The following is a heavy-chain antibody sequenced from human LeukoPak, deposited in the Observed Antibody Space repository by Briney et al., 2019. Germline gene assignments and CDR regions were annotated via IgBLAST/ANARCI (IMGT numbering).Heavy chain of an antibody. CDR3: ARGEYYYGSKSYYGFDY. D-gene: IGHD3-10*01. J-gene: IGHJ4*02. V-gene: IGHV4-61*05. CDR2: IYYSGST. CDR1: GGSISSSSYY. Sequence: SETLSLTCTVSGGSISSSSYYWGWIRQPPGKGLEWIGYIYYSGSTNYNPSLKSRVTISVDTSKNQFSLKLSSVTAADTAVYYCARGEYYYGSKSYYGFDYWGQGTLVTVSS.